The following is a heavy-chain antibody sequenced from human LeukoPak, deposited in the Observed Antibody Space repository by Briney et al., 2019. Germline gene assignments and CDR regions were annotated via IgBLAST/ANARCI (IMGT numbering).Heavy chain of an antibody. CDR2: IAWNSGNT. CDR1: EFTFDNYA. J-gene: IGHJ4*02. Sequence: GRSLRLSCAASEFTFDNYAMHWVRQAPGKGLEWVSGIAWNSGNTGFADSVKGRFTISRDNAENSLYLQMNSLTPEDTAFYFCAKDMNSYGSGSSYNPWGPFDSWGQGTLVTVSS. CDR3: AKDMNSYGSGSSYNPWGPFDS. D-gene: IGHD3-10*01. V-gene: IGHV3-9*01.